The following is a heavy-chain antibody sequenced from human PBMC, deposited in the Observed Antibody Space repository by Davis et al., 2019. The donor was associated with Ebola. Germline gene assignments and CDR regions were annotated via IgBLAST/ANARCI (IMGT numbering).Heavy chain of an antibody. J-gene: IGHJ5*02. CDR3: ARGIPQGRITMVRGAIRNWFDP. D-gene: IGHD3-10*01. V-gene: IGHV4-34*01. CDR1: GGSFSGYY. CDR2: INHSGST. Sequence: PSETLSLTCAVYGGSFSGYYWSWIRQPPGKGLEWIGEINHSGSTNYNPSLKSRVTISVDTSKNQFSLKLSSVTAADTAVYYCARGIPQGRITMVRGAIRNWFDPWGQGTLVTVSS.